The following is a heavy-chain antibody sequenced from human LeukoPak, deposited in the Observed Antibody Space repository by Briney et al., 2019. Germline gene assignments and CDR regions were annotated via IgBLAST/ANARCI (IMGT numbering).Heavy chain of an antibody. CDR1: GFTFSSYS. CDR3: ASGYSSSSIDY. J-gene: IGHJ4*02. Sequence: GGSLRLSCAASGFTFSSYSMNWVRQAPGKGLEWVSSISSSSSYIYYADSVKGRFTISRDNAKNSLYPQMNSLRAEDTAVYYCASGYSSSSIDYWGQGTLVTVSS. CDR2: ISSSSSYI. V-gene: IGHV3-21*01. D-gene: IGHD6-6*01.